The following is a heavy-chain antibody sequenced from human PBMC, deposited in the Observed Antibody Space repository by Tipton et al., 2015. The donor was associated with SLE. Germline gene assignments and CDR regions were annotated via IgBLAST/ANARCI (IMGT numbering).Heavy chain of an antibody. V-gene: IGHV1-2*02. J-gene: IGHJ4*02. D-gene: IGHD3-9*01. CDR3: ARVSRDILTGYSYFDS. Sequence: QSGAEVKKPGASVKVSCKASGYTFSGYFLHWVRQAPGQGLEWMSLINPNTGATKSAQKFQGRVTVTRDTSINTAYMDLYRLTSDDTAVYYCARVSRDILTGYSYFDSWGQGTLVIVSS. CDR1: GYTFSGYF. CDR2: INPNTGAT.